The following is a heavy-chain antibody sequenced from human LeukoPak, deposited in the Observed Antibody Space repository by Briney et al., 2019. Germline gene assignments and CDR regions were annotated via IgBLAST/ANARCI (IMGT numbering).Heavy chain of an antibody. CDR1: GFTFSSYA. CDR2: ISYDGSNK. J-gene: IGHJ4*02. CDR3: ARSGSSLVGYYFDY. Sequence: GGSLRLSCAASGFTFSSYAMHWVRQAPGKGLEWVAVISYDGSNKYYADSVKGQFTISRDNSKNTLYLQMNSLRAEDTAVYYCARSGSSLVGYYFDYWGQGTLVTVSS. D-gene: IGHD6-13*01. V-gene: IGHV3-30*04.